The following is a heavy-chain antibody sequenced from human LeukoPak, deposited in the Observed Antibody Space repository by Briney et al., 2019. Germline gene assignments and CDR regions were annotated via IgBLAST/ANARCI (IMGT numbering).Heavy chain of an antibody. D-gene: IGHD6-19*01. Sequence: GGSLRLSCAASGFTFSSYAMSWVRQAPGKGLEWVSAISGSGGSTYYADSVKGRFTISRDNSKNTLYLQMNSLRAEDTAVYYCAKSPFLYGSGWYYFDYWGQGTLVTVSS. CDR1: GFTFSSYA. CDR2: ISGSGGST. V-gene: IGHV3-23*01. CDR3: AKSPFLYGSGWYYFDY. J-gene: IGHJ4*02.